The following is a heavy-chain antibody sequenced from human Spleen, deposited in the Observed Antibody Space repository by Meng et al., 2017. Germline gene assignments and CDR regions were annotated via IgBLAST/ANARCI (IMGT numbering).Heavy chain of an antibody. V-gene: IGHV4-59*01. D-gene: IGHD3-3*01. CDR3: ARSDFEVVIPFEY. Sequence: SETLSLTCTVSGGSISSYYWSWIRQPPGKGLEWIGYIYYSGTTHYNPSLKSRVTMSVDTSKNQFSLKLSSVTAVDTAVYYCARSDFEVVIPFEYWGQGTLVTVSS. CDR1: GGSISSYY. J-gene: IGHJ4*02. CDR2: IYYSGTT.